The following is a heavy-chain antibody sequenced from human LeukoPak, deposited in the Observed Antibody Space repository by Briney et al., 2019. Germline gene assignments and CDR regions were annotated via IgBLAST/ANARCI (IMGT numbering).Heavy chain of an antibody. J-gene: IGHJ6*02. Sequence: KPSETLSLTCAVYGGSFSGYYWSWLRQPPGKGLEWIGEIKHSGSTNYNPSLKSRVTISVDTSKNQFSRKLSSVTAADTAVYYCARDGITGTPHGMDVWGQGTTVTVSS. V-gene: IGHV4-34*01. CDR1: GGSFSGYY. D-gene: IGHD1-20*01. CDR3: ARDGITGTPHGMDV. CDR2: IKHSGST.